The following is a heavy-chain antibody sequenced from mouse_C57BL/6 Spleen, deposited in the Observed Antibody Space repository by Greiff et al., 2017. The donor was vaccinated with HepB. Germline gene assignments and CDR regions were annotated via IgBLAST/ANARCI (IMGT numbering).Heavy chain of an antibody. V-gene: IGHV1-69*01. J-gene: IGHJ2*01. Sequence: QVHVKQPGAELVMPGASVKLSCKASGYTFTSYWMHWVKQRPGQGLEWIGEIDPSDSYTNYNQKFKGKSTLTVDKSSSTAYMQLSSLTSEDSAVYYCARLYGSSFDYWGQGTTLTVSS. D-gene: IGHD1-1*01. CDR2: IDPSDSYT. CDR1: GYTFTSYW. CDR3: ARLYGSSFDY.